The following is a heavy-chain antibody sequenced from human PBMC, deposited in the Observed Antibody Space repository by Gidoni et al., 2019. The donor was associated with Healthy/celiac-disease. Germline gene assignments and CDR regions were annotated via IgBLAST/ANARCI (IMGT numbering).Heavy chain of an antibody. Sequence: QVQLVESGGGLVKPGGSLSLSCAAPGFPFRDYYMGRIRQAPGKGLEWVSYISSSSSYTNYADSVKGRFTISRDNAKNSLYLQMNSLRAEDTAVYYCAREGIPFRDSSGSYFDYWGQGTLVTVSS. CDR1: GFPFRDYY. CDR2: ISSSSSYT. CDR3: AREGIPFRDSSGSYFDY. J-gene: IGHJ4*02. V-gene: IGHV3-11*05. D-gene: IGHD3-22*01.